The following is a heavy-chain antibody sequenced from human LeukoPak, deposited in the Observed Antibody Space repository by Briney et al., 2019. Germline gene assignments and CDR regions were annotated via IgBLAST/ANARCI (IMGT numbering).Heavy chain of an antibody. V-gene: IGHV3-23*01. CDR2: ISGSGENT. CDR1: GFTFSSYA. J-gene: IGHJ4*02. D-gene: IGHD6-19*01. Sequence: GGSLRLSCAASGFTFSSYAMSWVRQAPGKGLEWVSGISGSGENTYYVDSVKGRFTISRDNSKNTLYLQMTNLRVEDTDVYFCAQDRFVSSGRDDYWGQGTLVTVSS. CDR3: AQDRFVSSGRDDY.